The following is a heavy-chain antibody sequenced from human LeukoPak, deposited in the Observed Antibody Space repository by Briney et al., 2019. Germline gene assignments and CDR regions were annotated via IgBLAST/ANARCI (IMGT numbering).Heavy chain of an antibody. V-gene: IGHV1-69*13. Sequence: ASVKVSCKASGGTFSSYAISWVRQAPGQGLEWMGGIIPIFGTASYAQKFQGSVTITADESTSTAYMELSSLRSEDTAVYYCARDFSYYYDSSGYLLDYWGQGTLVTVSS. CDR1: GGTFSSYA. D-gene: IGHD3-22*01. CDR2: IIPIFGTA. CDR3: ARDFSYYYDSSGYLLDY. J-gene: IGHJ4*02.